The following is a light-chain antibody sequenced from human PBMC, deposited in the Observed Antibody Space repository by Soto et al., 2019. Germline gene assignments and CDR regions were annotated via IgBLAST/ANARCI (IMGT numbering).Light chain of an antibody. CDR2: DAS. CDR1: QSVSTR. V-gene: IGKV1-5*02. J-gene: IGKJ1*01. CDR3: QQYNGYSTWT. Sequence: DIQMTQSPSSVSASVGDRVTIICRASQSVSTRLAWYQQKPGKAPKVLIYDASSWAGGVPSRFTGSGSGTEFTLTINSLQPDDFATYYCQQYNGYSTWTFGQGTKVDIK.